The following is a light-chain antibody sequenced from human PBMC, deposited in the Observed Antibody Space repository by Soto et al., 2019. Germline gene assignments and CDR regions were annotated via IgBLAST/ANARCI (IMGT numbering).Light chain of an antibody. V-gene: IGKV1D-12*01. J-gene: IGKJ5*01. CDR3: QQATSFPST. Sequence: EIQMTQSPSSVSASVGDRVTITCRASEGINSWLAWYQQKPWKAPKLLIYGASSLQNGVPSRFSGSESGTDVTLTISSLLLEAFATYDCQQATSFPSTFGQGKRLQIK. CDR2: GAS. CDR1: EGINSW.